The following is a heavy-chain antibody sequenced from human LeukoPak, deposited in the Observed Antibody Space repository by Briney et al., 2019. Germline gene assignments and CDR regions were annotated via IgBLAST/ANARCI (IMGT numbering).Heavy chain of an antibody. Sequence: SETLSLTCAVYGVSLSGYYWSWIRQPPGKGLEWIGEINHSGSTNYNPSLKSRVTISVDTSKNQFSLKLSSVTAADTAVYYCARGLVTMVRGGAQFYTHWGQGTLVTVSS. V-gene: IGHV4-34*01. CDR1: GVSLSGYY. CDR2: INHSGST. D-gene: IGHD3-10*01. J-gene: IGHJ4*02. CDR3: ARGLVTMVRGGAQFYTH.